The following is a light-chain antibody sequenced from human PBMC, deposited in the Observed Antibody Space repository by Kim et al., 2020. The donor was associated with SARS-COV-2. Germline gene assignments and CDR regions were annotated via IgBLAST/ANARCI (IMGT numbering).Light chain of an antibody. Sequence: SYELTQPPSVSVAPGQTARITCGGDNIESKSVHWYQQKPGQAPVLVIYYDSDRPSGIPERFSGSNSGNTATLTISRVEAGDEADYYCQVWNVNSDHVFGSGTKVTVL. CDR2: YDS. V-gene: IGLV3-21*04. J-gene: IGLJ1*01. CDR1: NIESKS. CDR3: QVWNVNSDHV.